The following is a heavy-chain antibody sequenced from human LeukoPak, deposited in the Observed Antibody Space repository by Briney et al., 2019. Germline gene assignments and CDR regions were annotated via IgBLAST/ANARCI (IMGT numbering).Heavy chain of an antibody. CDR2: IYHSGST. J-gene: IGHJ4*02. CDR1: GYSISSGYY. CDR3: ARGEGERSLDY. D-gene: IGHD3-16*01. V-gene: IGHV4-38-2*02. Sequence: SETLSLTCTVSGYSISSGYYWGWIRQPPGKGLEWIGSIYHSGSTNYNPSLKSRVTMSVDTSKNQFSLKLSSVTAADTAVYYCARGEGERSLDYWGQGTLVTVSS.